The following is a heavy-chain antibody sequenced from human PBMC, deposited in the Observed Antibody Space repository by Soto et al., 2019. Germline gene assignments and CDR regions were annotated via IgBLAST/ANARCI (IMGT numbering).Heavy chain of an antibody. V-gene: IGHV4-59*06. CDR3: ARDEDRSSRYNS. J-gene: IGHJ5*02. CDR1: GASINNYY. CDR2: IYYSGST. Sequence: SETLSLTCSVSGASINNYYWSWIRQHPGKGLEWIGYIYYSGSTYYNPSLKSRVTISVDTSKNQFSLKLSSVTAADTAVYYCARDEDRSSRYNSWGQGTLVTVSS. D-gene: IGHD3-16*02.